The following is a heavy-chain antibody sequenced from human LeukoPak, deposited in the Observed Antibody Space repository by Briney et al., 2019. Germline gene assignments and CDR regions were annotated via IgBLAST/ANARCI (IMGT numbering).Heavy chain of an antibody. D-gene: IGHD4-11*01. CDR2: ILSDGTNQ. CDR3: SRDAQRGFDYSSSLEY. CDR1: KFTFSHYG. J-gene: IGHJ4*02. V-gene: IGHV3-33*01. Sequence: GGSLRLSCAASKFTFSHYGTHWVRPAPGKGLQWVAVILSDGTNQYYADSVKGRFTISRDNSNNMVHLQMNSLRVDDTGVYDCSRDAQRGFDYSSSLEYWGQGALVTVSS.